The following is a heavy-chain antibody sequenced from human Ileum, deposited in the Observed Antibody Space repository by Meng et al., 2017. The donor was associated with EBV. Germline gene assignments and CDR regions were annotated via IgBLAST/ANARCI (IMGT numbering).Heavy chain of an antibody. J-gene: IGHJ4*02. CDR2: IYYSGPT. CDR1: HTSSFTLNL. Sequence: GHRQVNTSHPLFPPCAFMHTSSFTLNLEGWLRQPTGKGLELIGHIYYSGPTYNNPSLKVRVTMSIDPSKNQFSLKLSSVTAVDTAVYYCARNSESGSYIDYWGLGTLVTVSS. CDR3: ARNSESGSYIDY. V-gene: IGHV4-28*01. D-gene: IGHD1-26*01.